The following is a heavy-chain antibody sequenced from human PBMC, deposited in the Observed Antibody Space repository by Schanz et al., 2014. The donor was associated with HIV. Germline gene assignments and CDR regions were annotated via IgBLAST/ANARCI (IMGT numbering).Heavy chain of an antibody. CDR2: ISGSSIT. J-gene: IGHJ2*01. Sequence: EVQLLESGGGLVQPGGSLRLSCAASGFTFSSYAMSWVRQAPGKGLEWVSAISGSSITYSADSVKGRFTISRDNSKNTLYLQMNSLRAKDTAVYYCALSRPSGYGGSWYFDLWGRGTLVAVSS. V-gene: IGHV3-23*01. CDR1: GFTFSSYA. D-gene: IGHD2-15*01. CDR3: ALSRPSGYGGSWYFDL.